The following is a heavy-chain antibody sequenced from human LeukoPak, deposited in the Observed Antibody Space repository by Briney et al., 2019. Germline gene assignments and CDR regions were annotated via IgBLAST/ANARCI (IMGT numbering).Heavy chain of an antibody. CDR2: IYSDGST. D-gene: IGHD3-16*01. CDR1: GFIVNTYY. J-gene: IGHJ3*01. Sequence: PGGSLRLSCAVSGFIVNTYYMSWVRQAPGKGLEWVSIIYSDGSTYYADSVKGRFTISRDNSKSTLFLQMNSLRVEDTAVYYCAKDPFAFRLGAFDSWGQGTMVTVSS. CDR3: AKDPFAFRLGAFDS. V-gene: IGHV3-53*01.